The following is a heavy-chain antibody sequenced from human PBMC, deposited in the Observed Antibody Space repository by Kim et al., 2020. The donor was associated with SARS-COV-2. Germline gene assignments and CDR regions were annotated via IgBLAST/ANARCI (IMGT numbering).Heavy chain of an antibody. Sequence: ADSVKGRFTISRDNAKNTLYLQMNSLRAEDTAVYYCARSCGGDCYGAFDIWGQGTMVTVSS. D-gene: IGHD2-21*01. CDR3: ARSCGGDCYGAFDI. J-gene: IGHJ3*02. V-gene: IGHV3-30*01.